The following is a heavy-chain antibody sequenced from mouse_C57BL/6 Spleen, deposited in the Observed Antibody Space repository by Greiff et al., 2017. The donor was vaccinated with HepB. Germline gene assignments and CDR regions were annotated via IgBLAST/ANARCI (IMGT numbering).Heavy chain of an antibody. Sequence: QVHVKQPGAELVKPGASVKLSCKASGYTFTSYWMQWVKQRPGQGLEWIGEIDPSDSYTNYNQKFKGKATLTVDTSSSTAYMQLSSLTSEDSAVYYCARMGDYYGSSYDAMDYWGQGTSVTVSS. CDR1: GYTFTSYW. V-gene: IGHV1-50*01. CDR2: IDPSDSYT. D-gene: IGHD1-1*01. CDR3: ARMGDYYGSSYDAMDY. J-gene: IGHJ4*01.